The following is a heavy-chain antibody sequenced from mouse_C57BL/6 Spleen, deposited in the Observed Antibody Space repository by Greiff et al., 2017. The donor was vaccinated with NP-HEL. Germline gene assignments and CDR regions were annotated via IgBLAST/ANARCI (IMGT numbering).Heavy chain of an antibody. V-gene: IGHV14-4*01. J-gene: IGHJ3*01. Sequence: VQLKQSGAELVRPGASVKLSCTASGFNIKDDYMHWVKQRPEQGLEWIGWIDPENGDTEYASKFQGKATITADTSSNTAYLQLSSLTSEDTAVYYCTTRPTVVATPFAYWGQGTLVTVSA. CDR1: GFNIKDDY. CDR2: IDPENGDT. CDR3: TTRPTVVATPFAY. D-gene: IGHD1-1*01.